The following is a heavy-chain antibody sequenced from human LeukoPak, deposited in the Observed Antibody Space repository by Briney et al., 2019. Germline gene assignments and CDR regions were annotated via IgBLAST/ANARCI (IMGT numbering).Heavy chain of an antibody. J-gene: IGHJ3*02. Sequence: GGSLRLSCAASGFTFSSYSMNWVRQAPGKGLEWVSYISSSSSTIYYADSVKGRFTISRDNAKNSLYLQMNSLRAEDTAVYYCASRSYTAAFDIWGQGTMVTVSS. CDR1: GFTFSSYS. D-gene: IGHD1-26*01. V-gene: IGHV3-48*01. CDR3: ASRSYTAAFDI. CDR2: ISSSSSTI.